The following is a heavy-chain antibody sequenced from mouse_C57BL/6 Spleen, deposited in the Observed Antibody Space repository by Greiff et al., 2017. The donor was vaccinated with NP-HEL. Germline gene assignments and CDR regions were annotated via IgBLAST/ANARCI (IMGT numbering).Heavy chain of an antibody. CDR3: ARGVDYDYGDY. D-gene: IGHD2-4*01. CDR2: IDPSDSYT. J-gene: IGHJ2*01. Sequence: VQLQQSGAELVRPGTSVKLSCKASGYTFTSYWMHWVKQRPGQGLEWIGVIDPSDSYTTYNQKFKGKATLTVDTSSSTAYMQLSSLTSVDSAVYYWARGVDYDYGDYWGQGTTLTVSS. V-gene: IGHV1-59*01. CDR1: GYTFTSYW.